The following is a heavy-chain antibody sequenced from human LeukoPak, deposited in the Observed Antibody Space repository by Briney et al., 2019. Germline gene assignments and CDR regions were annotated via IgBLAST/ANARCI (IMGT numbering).Heavy chain of an antibody. CDR3: ARDVPHNWFDT. J-gene: IGHJ5*02. V-gene: IGHV3-74*01. CDR2: INRDGGGA. Sequence: GGSLRLSCAASGITFGNNWMHWVRQGPGKGLVWISRINRDGGGAICADSVKGRFTVSRDNAKNTLYLQMNSLRAEDTAVYYCARDVPHNWFDTWGQGTLVTVSS. CDR1: GITFGNNW.